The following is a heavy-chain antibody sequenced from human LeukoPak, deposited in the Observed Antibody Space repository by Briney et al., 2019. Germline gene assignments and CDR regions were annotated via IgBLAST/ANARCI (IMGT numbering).Heavy chain of an antibody. CDR3: SKDIHYDSSGYYHTTFYY. V-gene: IGHV3-9*01. Sequence: GGSLRLSCAASGFTFDDYAMHWVRQAPGKGLEWVSGISWNSGSIGYADSVKGRFTISRDNAKNSLYLQMNSLRAEDTALYYCSKDIHYDSSGYYHTTFYYLGQGTLVTVSS. CDR2: ISWNSGSI. J-gene: IGHJ4*02. CDR1: GFTFDDYA. D-gene: IGHD3-22*01.